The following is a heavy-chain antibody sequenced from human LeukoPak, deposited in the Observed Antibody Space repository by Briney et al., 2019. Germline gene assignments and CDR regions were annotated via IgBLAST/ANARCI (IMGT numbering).Heavy chain of an antibody. Sequence: GGSLRLSCAASGFSFSSYAMSWVRQAPGKGLEWVSSISGSGDNTYYAESVKGRFTISRDNSKNTLFLQMNSLRAEDTAVFYCAKRSGYTTGWFFDFWGQGTLVTVYS. CDR1: GFSFSSYA. J-gene: IGHJ4*02. CDR3: AKRSGYTTGWFFDF. D-gene: IGHD6-19*01. V-gene: IGHV3-23*01. CDR2: ISGSGDNT.